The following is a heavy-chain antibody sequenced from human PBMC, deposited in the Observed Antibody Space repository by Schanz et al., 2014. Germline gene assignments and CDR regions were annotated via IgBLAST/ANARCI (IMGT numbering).Heavy chain of an antibody. CDR3: ASAGAGYSSSWDFDY. CDR1: GFTFSSYG. J-gene: IGHJ4*02. V-gene: IGHV3-30*19. D-gene: IGHD6-13*01. Sequence: QVQLVESGGGVVQPGRSLRLSCAASGFTFSSYGMHWVRQAPGKGLEWVAVISDDGGSKNHADSVQGRFTISRDNSKNALYLEEDSLRAEDTAVYYCASAGAGYSSSWDFDYWGQGTLVTVSS. CDR2: ISDDGGSK.